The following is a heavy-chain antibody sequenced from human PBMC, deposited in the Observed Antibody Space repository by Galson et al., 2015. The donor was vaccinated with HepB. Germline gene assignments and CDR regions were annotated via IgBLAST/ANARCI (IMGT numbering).Heavy chain of an antibody. CDR1: GFTFSSYA. V-gene: IGHV3-23*01. D-gene: IGHD6-19*01. CDR3: AKDDARGQWRGGWVGY. J-gene: IGHJ4*02. Sequence: SLRLSCAASGFTFSSYAMSWVRQAPGKGLEWVSAISGSGGSTYYADSVKGRFTISRDNSKNTLYLQMNSLRAEDTAVYYCAKDDARGQWRGGWVGYWGQGTLVTVSS. CDR2: ISGSGGST.